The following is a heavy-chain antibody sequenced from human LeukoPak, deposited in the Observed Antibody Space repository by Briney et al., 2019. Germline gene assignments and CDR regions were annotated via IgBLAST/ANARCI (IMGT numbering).Heavy chain of an antibody. CDR2: IVVGSGNT. Sequence: GASVKVSCKASGFTFTSSAVQWVRQARGQRLEWIGWIVVGSGNTNYAQKFQERVTITRDMSTSTAYMELSSLRTEDTAVYYCAADRGYDFWSGYFDYYYYGMDVWGQGTTVTVSS. D-gene: IGHD3-3*01. V-gene: IGHV1-58*01. J-gene: IGHJ6*02. CDR1: GFTFTSSA. CDR3: AADRGYDFWSGYFDYYYYGMDV.